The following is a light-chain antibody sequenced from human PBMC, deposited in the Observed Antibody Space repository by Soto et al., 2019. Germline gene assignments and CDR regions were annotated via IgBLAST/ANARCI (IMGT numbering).Light chain of an antibody. J-gene: IGLJ3*02. CDR3: VLYMGSGIWV. CDR2: STH. V-gene: IGLV8-61*01. Sequence: QTVVTQEPSFSVSPGGTVTLTCGLSSGSVSTSYYPSWYQQTPGQAPRTLIYSTHTRSSGVPDRFSGSILGNKAALTITGAQADYESDYYCVLYMGSGIWVFGGGTKLTVL. CDR1: SGSVSTSYY.